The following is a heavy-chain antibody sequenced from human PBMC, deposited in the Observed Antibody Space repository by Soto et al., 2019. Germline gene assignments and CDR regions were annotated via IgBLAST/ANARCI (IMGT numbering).Heavy chain of an antibody. J-gene: IGHJ6*02. D-gene: IGHD5-18*01. V-gene: IGHV1-69*06. Sequence: GASVKVSCKASVGTFSSYAISWVRQAPVQGLEWMGWIIPIFGTANYAQKFQGRVTITADKSTSTAYMELSSLRSEDTAVYYCARAAMFNYYYYGMDVWGQGTTVTVSS. CDR1: VGTFSSYA. CDR3: ARAAMFNYYYYGMDV. CDR2: IIPIFGTA.